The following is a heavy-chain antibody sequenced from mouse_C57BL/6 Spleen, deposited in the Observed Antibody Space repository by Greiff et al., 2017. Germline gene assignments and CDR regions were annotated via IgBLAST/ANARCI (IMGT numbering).Heavy chain of an antibody. CDR2: IHPNSGST. Sequence: VQLQQPGAELVKPGASVKLSCKASGYPFTSYWMHWVKQRPGQGLEWIGMIHPNSGSTNYNEKFKSKATLTVDKSSSTAYMQLSSLTSDDSAVYYCARRRHYYGSSEAMDYWGQGTSVTVSS. CDR3: ARRRHYYGSSEAMDY. V-gene: IGHV1-64*01. J-gene: IGHJ4*01. D-gene: IGHD1-1*01. CDR1: GYPFTSYW.